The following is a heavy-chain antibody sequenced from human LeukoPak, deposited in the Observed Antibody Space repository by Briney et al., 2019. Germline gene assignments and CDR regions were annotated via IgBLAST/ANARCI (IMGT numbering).Heavy chain of an antibody. J-gene: IGHJ3*02. V-gene: IGHV4-59*01. Sequence: SETLSLTCTVSGGSISSYYWSWIRQPPGKGLEWIGYIYYSGSTNYNPSLKSRVTISVDTSKNQFSLKLSSVTAADTAVYYCARTLNYYDSSGYYHDAFDIWGQGTMVTVSP. CDR2: IYYSGST. CDR3: ARTLNYYDSSGYYHDAFDI. CDR1: GGSISSYY. D-gene: IGHD3-22*01.